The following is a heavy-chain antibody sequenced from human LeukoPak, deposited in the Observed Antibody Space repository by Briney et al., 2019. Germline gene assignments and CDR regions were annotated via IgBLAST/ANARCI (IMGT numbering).Heavy chain of an antibody. V-gene: IGHV3-21*05. Sequence: GGSLRLSCAASGFTFSSYEMNWVRQAPGKGLEWVSYISSSSSYIYYADSVKGRFTISRDNAKNSLYLQMNSLRAEDTAVYYCAREKWATLGPLDYWGQGTLVTVSS. CDR2: ISSSSSYI. D-gene: IGHD5-12*01. J-gene: IGHJ4*02. CDR1: GFTFSSYE. CDR3: AREKWATLGPLDY.